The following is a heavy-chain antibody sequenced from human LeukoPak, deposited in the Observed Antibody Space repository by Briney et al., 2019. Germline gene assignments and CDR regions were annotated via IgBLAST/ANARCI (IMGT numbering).Heavy chain of an antibody. CDR1: GFTVSTNH. V-gene: IGHV3-53*01. CDR2: IYNDGNT. Sequence: GGSLRLSCAVSGFTVSTNHMSWVRQAPGRGLEWVSVIYNDGNTYYTDSVKGRFTISRDNSKNTVFLQMNSLRVEDTAVYYCARDREVVTAKAQMDVWGKGTTVTVTS. CDR3: ARDREVVTAKAQMDV. J-gene: IGHJ6*03. D-gene: IGHD2-21*02.